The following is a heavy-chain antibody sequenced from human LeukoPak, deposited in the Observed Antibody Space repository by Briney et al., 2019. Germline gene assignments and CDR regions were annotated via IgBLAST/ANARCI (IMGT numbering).Heavy chain of an antibody. Sequence: SETLSLTCTVSGGSISSYYWSWIRQPPGKGLEWIGYIYYSGSTNYNPSLKSRVTISVDMSKNQFSLKLSSVTAADTAVYYCARTGWYEASYYFDYWGQGTLVTVSS. J-gene: IGHJ4*02. V-gene: IGHV4-59*01. CDR1: GGSISSYY. CDR2: IYYSGST. CDR3: ARTGWYEASYYFDY. D-gene: IGHD6-19*01.